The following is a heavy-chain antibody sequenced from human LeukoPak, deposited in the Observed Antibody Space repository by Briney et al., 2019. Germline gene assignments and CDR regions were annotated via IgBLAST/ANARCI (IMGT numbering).Heavy chain of an antibody. D-gene: IGHD2-2*01. CDR2: IVVYSGKT. CDR1: NYTFTSYG. J-gene: IGHJ5*02. Sequence: ATVKVSCKTSNYTFTSYGISWVRQAPGQGLEWMGWIVVYSGKTKYAQNFQGRVTMTTDTSTSTAYMELRNLRSDDTAVYFCAREEFCATTSCYHNWFDPWGQGTLVTVSS. V-gene: IGHV1-18*01. CDR3: AREEFCATTSCYHNWFDP.